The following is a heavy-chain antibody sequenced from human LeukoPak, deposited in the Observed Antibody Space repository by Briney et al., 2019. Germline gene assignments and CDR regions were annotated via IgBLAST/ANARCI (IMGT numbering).Heavy chain of an antibody. V-gene: IGHV1-18*01. J-gene: IGHJ4*02. D-gene: IGHD2-15*01. Sequence: ASVKVSCKASGGTFSSNAISWVRQAPGQGLEWMGWISAYNGNTNYAQKFQGRVTMTTDTSTGTAYMELRSLRSDDTAVYYCARDLTQVVHDYWGQGTLVTVSS. CDR3: ARDLTQVVHDY. CDR2: ISAYNGNT. CDR1: GGTFSSNA.